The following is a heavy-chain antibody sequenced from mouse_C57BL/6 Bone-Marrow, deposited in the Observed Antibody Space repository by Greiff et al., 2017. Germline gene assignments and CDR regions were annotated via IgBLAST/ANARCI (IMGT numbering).Heavy chain of an antibody. CDR1: GYTFTDYY. D-gene: IGHD2-1*01. J-gene: IGHJ3*01. V-gene: IGHV1-76*01. CDR3: ERRGGNYEAWFAY. CDR2: IYPGSGNT. Sequence: QVQLQQSGAELVRPGASVKLSCKASGYTFTDYYINWVKQRPGQGLEWIARIYPGSGNTYYNEKFKGKATLTAEKSSSAAYMQLSSLTSEDSAVYVWERRGGNYEAWFAYWGQGTLVTVSA.